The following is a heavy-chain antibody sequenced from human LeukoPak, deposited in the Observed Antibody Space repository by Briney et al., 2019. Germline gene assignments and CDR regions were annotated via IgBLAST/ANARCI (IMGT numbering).Heavy chain of an antibody. V-gene: IGHV1-2*02. J-gene: IGHJ4*02. Sequence: ASVTVSCKASGYTFTVYYMHWVRQAPGQGLEWMGWINPNSGGTNYAQKFQGRVTMTRDTSISTAYMELSRLRSDDTAVYYCARLYCSNTSCYAYYFDYWGQGPLVRVSS. D-gene: IGHD2-2*01. CDR3: ARLYCSNTSCYAYYFDY. CDR1: GYTFTVYY. CDR2: INPNSGGT.